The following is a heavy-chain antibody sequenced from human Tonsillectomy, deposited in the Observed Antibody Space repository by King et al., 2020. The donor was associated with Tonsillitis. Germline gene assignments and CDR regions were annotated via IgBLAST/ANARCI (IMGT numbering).Heavy chain of an antibody. D-gene: IGHD4-17*01. V-gene: IGHV1-3*01. CDR2: INADNGNT. J-gene: IGHJ6*02. Sequence: QLVQSGAEVKKTGASAKVSCKASGYTFTRYPMHWVRQAPGQRLEWMGWINADNGNTKYSQKFHDRLTITRDTSASTAYMELSGLRPEDTAVYYCASGDDDYDDYVTTYYYGMDVWGQGTTVTVSS. CDR3: ASGDDDYDDYVTTYYYGMDV. CDR1: GYTFTRYP.